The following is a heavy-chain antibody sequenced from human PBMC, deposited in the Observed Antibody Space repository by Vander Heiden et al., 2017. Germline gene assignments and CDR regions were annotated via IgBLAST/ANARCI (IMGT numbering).Heavy chain of an antibody. CDR3: AKDIEAAGPSDFDY. CDR1: GFTFDDYA. Sequence: EVQLVESGGGLVQPGRSLRLSCAASGFTFDDYAMHWVRQAPGKGLEWVSGISGNSGSIGYADSVKGRFTISRDNAKNSLYLQMNSLRAEDTALYYCAKDIEAAGPSDFDYWGQGTLVTVSS. V-gene: IGHV3-9*01. CDR2: ISGNSGSI. J-gene: IGHJ4*02. D-gene: IGHD6-13*01.